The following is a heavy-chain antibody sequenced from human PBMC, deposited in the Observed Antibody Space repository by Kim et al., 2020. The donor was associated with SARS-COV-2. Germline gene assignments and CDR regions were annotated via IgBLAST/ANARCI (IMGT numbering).Heavy chain of an antibody. D-gene: IGHD3-10*01. CDR2: VYYTGST. CDR1: GASVSSGSYY. CDR3: ARDVASWFGESYVDY. Sequence: SETLSLTCSVSGASVSSGSYYWTWIRQSPGKGLEWMGNVYYTGSTNYNPSLKSRLTMSVDKSNSQFSLKMSSVTAADTAVYYCARDVASWFGESYVDYLG. J-gene: IGHJ4*01. V-gene: IGHV4-61*01.